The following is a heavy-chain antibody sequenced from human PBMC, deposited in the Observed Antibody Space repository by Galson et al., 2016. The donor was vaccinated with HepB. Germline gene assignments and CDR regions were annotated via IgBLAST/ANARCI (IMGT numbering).Heavy chain of an antibody. D-gene: IGHD4/OR15-4a*01. J-gene: IGHJ4*02. CDR2: ISGSGSLI. Sequence: SLRLSCAASGLTFSNHGLIWVRQAPGKGLQWVSAISGSGSLIYYADSVKGRFTISRDNSRNTLYLQMNSLGVEDTAVYYCAKVKESAKAVFDYWGQGTLVTVSS. CDR1: GLTFSNHG. CDR3: AKVKESAKAVFDY. V-gene: IGHV3-23*01.